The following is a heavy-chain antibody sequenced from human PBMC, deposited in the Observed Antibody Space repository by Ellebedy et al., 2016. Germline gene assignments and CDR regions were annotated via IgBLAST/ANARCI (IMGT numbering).Heavy chain of an antibody. D-gene: IGHD3-22*01. Sequence: GESLKISCAASGFTFSSYSMNWVRQAPGKGLEWVSSLSSSSTYIYYADSVKGRFTISRDNVKNSLYLQMNSLRAEDTAVYYCARAEDAAMIGQIDYWGQGTLVTVSS. CDR3: ARAEDAAMIGQIDY. J-gene: IGHJ4*02. CDR1: GFTFSSYS. CDR2: LSSSSTYI. V-gene: IGHV3-21*01.